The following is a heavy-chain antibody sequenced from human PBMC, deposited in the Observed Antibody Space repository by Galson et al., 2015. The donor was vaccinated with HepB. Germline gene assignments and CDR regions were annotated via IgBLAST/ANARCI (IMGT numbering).Heavy chain of an antibody. D-gene: IGHD3-10*01. Sequence: SVKVSCKASGYTFTSYAMNWVRQAPGQGLEWMGWINTNTGNPTYAQGFTGRFVFSLDTSVSTAYLQISSLKAEDTAVYYCARSGLLWFGELSAHYFDYWGQGTLVTVSS. CDR3: ARSGLLWFGELSAHYFDY. CDR2: INTNTGNP. V-gene: IGHV7-4-1*02. J-gene: IGHJ4*02. CDR1: GYTFTSYA.